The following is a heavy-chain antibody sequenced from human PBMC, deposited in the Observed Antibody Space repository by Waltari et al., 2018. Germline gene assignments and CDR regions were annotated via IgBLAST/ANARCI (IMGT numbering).Heavy chain of an antibody. D-gene: IGHD1-26*01. V-gene: IGHV3-66*02. Sequence: EVQLVESGGGLVQPGGSLRLPGTASGFPVSTNYLTRVRQAPGKGREWVSVIYSGGSTYYADSVKGRFTISRDNSKNTLYLQMNSLRAEDTAVYYCARGGSGSYFLLYWGQGTLVTVSS. CDR1: GFPVSTNY. CDR3: ARGGSGSYFLLY. CDR2: IYSGGST. J-gene: IGHJ4*02.